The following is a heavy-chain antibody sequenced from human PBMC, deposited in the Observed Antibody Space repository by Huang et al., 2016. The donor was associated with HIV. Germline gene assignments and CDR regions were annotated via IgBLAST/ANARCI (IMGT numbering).Heavy chain of an antibody. CDR1: GFTFSSYW. J-gene: IGHJ4*02. Sequence: EVQLVESGGGLVQPGGSLRLSCAASGFTFSSYWMHGVRQAPGKGLVWVSRINSDGSRTNYADSVKGRFTISRDNAKNTLYLQMNSLRAEDTAVYYCARDGIVVAGFDYWGQGTLVTVSS. D-gene: IGHD6-19*01. V-gene: IGHV3-74*01. CDR2: INSDGSRT. CDR3: ARDGIVVAGFDY.